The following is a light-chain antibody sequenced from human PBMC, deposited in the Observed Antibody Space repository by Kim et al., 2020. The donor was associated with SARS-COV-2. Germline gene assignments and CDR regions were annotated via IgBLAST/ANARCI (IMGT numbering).Light chain of an antibody. CDR1: QNIDAW. J-gene: IGKJ4*01. V-gene: IGKV1-5*03. CDR2: TAS. CDR3: QQYKTYPVT. Sequence: ASVGDRVTITCRASQNIDAWLAWYQQKPGNAPKLLIYTASTLESGVPSRFSGSGSGTEFTLTISSLQPDDFATYYCQQYKTYPVTFGGGTKVDIK.